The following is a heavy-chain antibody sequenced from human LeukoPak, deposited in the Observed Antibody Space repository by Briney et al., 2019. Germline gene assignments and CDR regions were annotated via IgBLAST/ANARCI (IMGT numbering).Heavy chain of an antibody. V-gene: IGHV3-30*18. CDR3: AKAQRWRELLPYYFDY. D-gene: IGHD1-26*01. J-gene: IGHJ4*02. CDR2: ISFDGSNK. Sequence: PGGSLRLSCAASGFTFSSYGMHWVRQAPGKGLEWVAVISFDGSNKYYADSVEGRFTISRDISKDTLYLQMNSLRAEDTAVYYCAKAQRWRELLPYYFDYWGQGTRVTVSS. CDR1: GFTFSSYG.